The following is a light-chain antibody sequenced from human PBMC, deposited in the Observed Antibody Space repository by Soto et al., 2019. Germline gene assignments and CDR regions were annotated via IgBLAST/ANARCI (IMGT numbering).Light chain of an antibody. V-gene: IGKV3-20*01. CDR1: QSISSD. Sequence: TQSPATLSVSPGGGATLSCRASQSISSDLAWYQQRPGQAPRLLIYHGSTRATGIPARFSGSGSGTEFTLTISRLEPEDFALYYCQQYGSSPITFGQGTRLEIK. CDR2: HGS. CDR3: QQYGSSPIT. J-gene: IGKJ5*01.